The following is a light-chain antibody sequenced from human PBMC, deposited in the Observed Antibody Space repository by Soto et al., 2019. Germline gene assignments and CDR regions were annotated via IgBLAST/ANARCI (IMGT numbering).Light chain of an antibody. V-gene: IGKV3-15*01. Sequence: EMVMTQSPAILSVSPGESATLSCRASXSVXXXXLAWYQQHPGQPPRLLIYGISTRATGIPARFSGSGSGTEFSLTISSLQSEDFAVYYCQQYSKWPITFGQGTRLEIK. CDR2: GIS. CDR3: QQYSKWPIT. CDR1: XSVXXXX. J-gene: IGKJ5*01.